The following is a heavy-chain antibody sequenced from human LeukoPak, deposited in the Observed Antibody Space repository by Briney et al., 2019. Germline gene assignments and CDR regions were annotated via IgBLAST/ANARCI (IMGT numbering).Heavy chain of an antibody. CDR1: GFTFSSYA. V-gene: IGHV3-23*01. D-gene: IGHD3-22*01. Sequence: GGSLRLSCAASGFTFSSYAMSWVRQAPGKGLEWVSVISGSGGSTYYADSVKGRFTISRDNSKNTLYLQMNSLRAEDTAVYYCAKHDSSGYYWAYWGQGTLVTVSS. CDR3: AKHDSSGYYWAY. J-gene: IGHJ4*02. CDR2: ISGSGGST.